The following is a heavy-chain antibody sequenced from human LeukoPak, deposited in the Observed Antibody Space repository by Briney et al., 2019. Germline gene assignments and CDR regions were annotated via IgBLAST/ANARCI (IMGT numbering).Heavy chain of an antibody. CDR2: IYLGDSNT. CDR1: GYSFTSYW. D-gene: IGHD6-13*01. Sequence: PGESLKISCKGSGYSFTSYWIGWVRQMPGKGLEWMGIIYLGDSNTRYSPSFQGQVTISADKSISTAYLQWSGLKASDTAIYYCARSPSSSWYTEFDYWGQGTLVTVSS. J-gene: IGHJ4*02. CDR3: ARSPSSSWYTEFDY. V-gene: IGHV5-51*01.